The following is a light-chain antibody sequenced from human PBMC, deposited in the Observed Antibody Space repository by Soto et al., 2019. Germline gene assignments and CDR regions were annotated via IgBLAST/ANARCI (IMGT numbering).Light chain of an antibody. CDR1: SSNIGNNY. CDR2: DNN. V-gene: IGLV1-51*01. J-gene: IGLJ1*01. CDR3: GTWDNSLSAYL. Sequence: QSVLTQPPSVSAAPGQKVTISCSGSSSNIGNNYVSWYQQLPGTAPKLLIYDNNKRPSGIPDRFSGSKCGTSATLGITGLQTGDEADYYCGTWDNSLSAYLFGTGTKSPS.